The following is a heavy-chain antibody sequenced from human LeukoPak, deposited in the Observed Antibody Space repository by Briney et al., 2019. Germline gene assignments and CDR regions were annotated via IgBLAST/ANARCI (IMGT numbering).Heavy chain of an antibody. Sequence: GGSLRLSCAASGFTFSSYSMNWVRQAPGKGLEWVSYISSSSSTIYYADSVKGRFTISRDNAKNSLYLQMNSLRAEDTAVYYCARDRNYDSSEPFDYWGQGTLVTVSS. D-gene: IGHD3-22*01. J-gene: IGHJ4*02. V-gene: IGHV3-48*04. CDR2: ISSSSSTI. CDR1: GFTFSSYS. CDR3: ARDRNYDSSEPFDY.